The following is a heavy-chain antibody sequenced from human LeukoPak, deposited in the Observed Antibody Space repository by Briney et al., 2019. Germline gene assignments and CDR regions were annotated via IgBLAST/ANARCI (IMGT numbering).Heavy chain of an antibody. CDR3: ARGLVGYSYGYY. CDR1: GFTFSSYE. CDR2: ISSSGSTI. D-gene: IGHD5-18*01. V-gene: IGHV3-48*03. Sequence: PGGSLRLSCAASGFTFSSYEMNWVRQAPGKGLEWVSYISSSGSTIYYADSVKGRFTISRDNAKSSLYLQMNSLRAEDTAVYYCARGLVGYSYGYYWGQGTLVTVSS. J-gene: IGHJ4*02.